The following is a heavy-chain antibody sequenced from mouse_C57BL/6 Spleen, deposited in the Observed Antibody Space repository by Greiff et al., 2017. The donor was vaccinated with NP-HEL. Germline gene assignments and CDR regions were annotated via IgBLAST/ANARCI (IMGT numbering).Heavy chain of an antibody. D-gene: IGHD1-1*01. J-gene: IGHJ2*01. Sequence: QVQLQQPGAELVKPGASVKMSCKASGYTFTSYWITWVKQRPGQGLEWIGVIYPGSGSTNYNEKFKSKATLTVDTSSSTAYMQLSSLTSDGSAVYYCACSSYDYWGQGTTLTVSS. CDR3: ACSSYDY. V-gene: IGHV1-55*01. CDR1: GYTFTSYW. CDR2: IYPGSGST.